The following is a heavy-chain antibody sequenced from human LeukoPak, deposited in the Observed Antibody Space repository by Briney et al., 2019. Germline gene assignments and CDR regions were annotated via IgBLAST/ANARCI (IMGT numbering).Heavy chain of an antibody. Sequence: SETLSLTCTVSGGSISSGDYYWSWIRQPPGKGLEWIGTIYYSGTTYYNPSLESRVTIFEDTSKNQFSLMLTSVTAADTAVYYCARQISDYYYYYMDVWGKGTTVTVSS. V-gene: IGHV4-39*01. CDR2: IYYSGTT. CDR1: GGSISSGDYY. J-gene: IGHJ6*03. CDR3: ARQISDYYYYYMDV. D-gene: IGHD2-15*01.